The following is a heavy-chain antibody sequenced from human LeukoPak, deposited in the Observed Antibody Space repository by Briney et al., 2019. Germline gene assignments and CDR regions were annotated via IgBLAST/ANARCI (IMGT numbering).Heavy chain of an antibody. CDR1: GGSISSSSYY. D-gene: IGHD2-2*01. V-gene: IGHV4-39*01. CDR3: ASPYLGYCSSTSCEGVVDY. Sequence: SETLSLTCTVSGGSISSSSYYLGWIRQPPGKGLEWIGSIYYSGSTYYNPSLKSRVTISVDTSKNQFSLKLSSVTAADTAVYYCASPYLGYCSSTSCEGVVDYWGQGTLVTVSS. CDR2: IYYSGST. J-gene: IGHJ4*02.